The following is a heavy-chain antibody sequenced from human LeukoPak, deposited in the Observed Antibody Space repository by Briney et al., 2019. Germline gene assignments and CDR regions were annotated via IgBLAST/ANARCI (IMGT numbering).Heavy chain of an antibody. D-gene: IGHD3-10*01. J-gene: IGHJ4*02. CDR1: SGSISGYY. V-gene: IGHV4-59*01. CDR2: LYNSGST. CDR3: AREGSGRGMDG. Sequence: SETLSLTCIVSSGSISGYYWSWVRLSPGKGLEWIGYLYNSGSTNYNPSLKSRVTLSVDTSKNEFSLKLNSVTAADTAVYYCAREGSGRGMDGWGQGTLVTVSS.